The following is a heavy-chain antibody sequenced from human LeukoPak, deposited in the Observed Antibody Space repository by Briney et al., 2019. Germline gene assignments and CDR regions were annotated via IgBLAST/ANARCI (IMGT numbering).Heavy chain of an antibody. CDR1: GFTCSSYG. CDR2: ISYDESNR. CDR3: AKEAVNYYDSSGYFDDAFDI. V-gene: IGHV3-30*18. J-gene: IGHJ3*02. Sequence: GRSLRLSCAASGFTCSSYGMHWLRHAPGKGLEWVAVISYDESNRYYADSVKGRFTISRDNSKNTLYLQMNSLRAEDTAVYYCAKEAVNYYDSSGYFDDAFDIWGQGTMVTVSS. D-gene: IGHD3-22*01.